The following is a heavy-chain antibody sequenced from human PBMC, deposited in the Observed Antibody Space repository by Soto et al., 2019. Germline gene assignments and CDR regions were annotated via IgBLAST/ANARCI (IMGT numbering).Heavy chain of an antibody. V-gene: IGHV1-18*01. CDR3: AGGRYGDY. Sequence: QVHLVQSGAEVKKPGASVKVSCKASGYTFTSYGITWVRQAPGQGLEWMGWISAHNGNTEYAQKLQGRVIVTRDTSTSTAYMELRSLISDDTAVYYCAGGRYGDYWGQGALVTVSS. CDR2: ISAHNGNT. D-gene: IGHD1-1*01. J-gene: IGHJ4*02. CDR1: GYTFTSYG.